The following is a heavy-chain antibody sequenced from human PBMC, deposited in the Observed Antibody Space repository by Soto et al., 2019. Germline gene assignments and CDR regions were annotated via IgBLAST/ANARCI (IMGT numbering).Heavy chain of an antibody. CDR2: INPNRGDT. J-gene: IGHJ5*02. D-gene: IGHD3-9*01. CDR1: GYTVTAYY. V-gene: IGHV1-2*02. Sequence: QVLLVQSGAEVKKPGASVKVSCKASGYTVTAYYIHWVRQAPGQGPEWMGWINPNRGDTHYAQKFQGRVTMSRETSISTVYMELSGLTSDDSAVYYCARGDYYNILTGYYQLYNWFDPWGQGTLVTVSS. CDR3: ARGDYYNILTGYYQLYNWFDP.